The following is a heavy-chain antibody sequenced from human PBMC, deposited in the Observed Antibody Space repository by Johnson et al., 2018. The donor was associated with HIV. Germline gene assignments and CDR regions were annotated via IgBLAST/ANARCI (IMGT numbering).Heavy chain of an antibody. CDR2: ISYDGSNK. Sequence: QMLLVESGGGVVQPGGSLRLSCAASGFTFSSYGMHWVRQAPGKGLEWVAVISYDGSNKYYADSVKGRFTISRDNSKNTLYLQMNSLRAEDTAVYYCARAHDAFDIWGQGTMVTVSS. CDR1: GFTFSSYG. V-gene: IGHV3-30*19. CDR3: ARAHDAFDI. J-gene: IGHJ3*02.